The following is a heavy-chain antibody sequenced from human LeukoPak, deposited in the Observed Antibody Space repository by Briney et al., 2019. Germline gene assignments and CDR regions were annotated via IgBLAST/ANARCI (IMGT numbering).Heavy chain of an antibody. CDR1: GFTFSSYA. D-gene: IGHD3-22*01. Sequence: GGSLRLSCAASGFTFSSYAMSWVRQAPGKGLEWVSAISGSGGSTYYADSVKGRFTISRDNSKNTLYLQMNSLRAEDTAVYYCASAQAYYYDSSGYSPGAFDIWGQGTMVTVSS. CDR2: ISGSGGST. J-gene: IGHJ3*02. V-gene: IGHV3-23*01. CDR3: ASAQAYYYDSSGYSPGAFDI.